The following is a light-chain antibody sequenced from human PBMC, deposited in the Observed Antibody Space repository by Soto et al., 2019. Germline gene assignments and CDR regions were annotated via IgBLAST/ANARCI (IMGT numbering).Light chain of an antibody. J-gene: IGLJ1*01. CDR3: QSYDSSLSGFYV. V-gene: IGLV1-40*01. CDR2: GNS. CDR1: SSNIGAGYD. Sequence: QSVLTQPPSVSGAPGQRVTISCTGSSSNIGAGYDVHWYQQLPGTAPKLLIYGNSNRPSGVPDRFSGSKSGTSASLAITGLQAEDEADCYCQSYDSSLSGFYVFGTGTKLTVL.